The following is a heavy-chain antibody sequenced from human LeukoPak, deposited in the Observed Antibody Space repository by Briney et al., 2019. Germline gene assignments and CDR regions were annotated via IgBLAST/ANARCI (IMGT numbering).Heavy chain of an antibody. Sequence: SETLSLTCTVSGGSISSYYWSWIRQPPGKGLEWIGYIYYSGSTNYNPSLKSRVTISVDTSKNQFTLKLSSVTAADTAVYYCARQTNTIFGVAPLDYWGQGTLVTVSS. CDR1: GGSISSYY. D-gene: IGHD3-3*01. V-gene: IGHV4-59*01. CDR3: ARQTNTIFGVAPLDY. CDR2: IYYSGST. J-gene: IGHJ4*02.